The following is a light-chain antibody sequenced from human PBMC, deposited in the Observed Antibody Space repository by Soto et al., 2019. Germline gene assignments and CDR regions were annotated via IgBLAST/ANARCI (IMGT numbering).Light chain of an antibody. CDR1: SSDVGGYNY. Sequence: QSALTQPASVSGSPGQSITISCTGTSSDVGGYNYVSWYQQHPGKAPKLMIYEVNNRPSGVSNRFSGSKSGNTASLTISGLQAEDEAAHYCSSYTSSSTWVFGGGTQLTVL. CDR2: EVN. J-gene: IGLJ3*02. CDR3: SSYTSSSTWV. V-gene: IGLV2-14*01.